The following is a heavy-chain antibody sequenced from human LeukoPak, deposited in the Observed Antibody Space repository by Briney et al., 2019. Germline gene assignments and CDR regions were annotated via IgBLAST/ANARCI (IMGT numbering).Heavy chain of an antibody. CDR1: GGSISSGSYY. J-gene: IGHJ4*02. D-gene: IGHD4-23*01. V-gene: IGHV4-61*02. CDR2: IYTTGST. Sequence: SQTLSLTCTVSGGSISSGSYYWSWIRQPAGKGLEWIGRIYTTGSTNYNPSLKSRVTISVDTSKNQFSLKLSSVTAADTAVYYCARAGDYGGNSAAEFDYWGQGTLVTVSS. CDR3: ARAGDYGGNSAAEFDY.